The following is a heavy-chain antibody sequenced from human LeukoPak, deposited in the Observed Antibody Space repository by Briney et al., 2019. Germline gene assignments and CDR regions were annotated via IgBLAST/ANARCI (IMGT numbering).Heavy chain of an antibody. Sequence: GGSLRLSCTTSGFSFGDYAVRWVRQAPGRGLEWVSFIRTKYYGWAAEYAPSVKGRFTVSRDDSKSIAYLQITSLKTEDTAVYYCTRTPGDAFHPGGYYFDYWGRGTLVTVSS. CDR1: GFSFGDYA. CDR2: IRTKYYGWAA. CDR3: TRTPGDAFHPGGYYFDY. V-gene: IGHV3-49*04. D-gene: IGHD5-24*01. J-gene: IGHJ4*02.